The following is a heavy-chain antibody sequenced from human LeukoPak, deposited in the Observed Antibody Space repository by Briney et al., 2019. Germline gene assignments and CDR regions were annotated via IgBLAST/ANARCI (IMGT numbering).Heavy chain of an antibody. CDR3: ARVTGTTSVVMDS. CDR1: GFTFSDYY. V-gene: IGHV3-11*04. CDR2: ISSSGSTI. J-gene: IGHJ4*02. D-gene: IGHD1-7*01. Sequence: GGSLRLSCAASGFTFSDYYMSWIRQAPGKGLEWVSYISSSGSTIYYADSVKGRFTISRDNAKNSVFLQMNSLRVEDTAIYYCARVTGTTSVVMDSWGQGTLVTVSS.